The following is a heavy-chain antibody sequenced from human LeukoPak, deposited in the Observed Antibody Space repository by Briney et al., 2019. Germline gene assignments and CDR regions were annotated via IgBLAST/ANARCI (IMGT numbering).Heavy chain of an antibody. V-gene: IGHV3-23*01. CDR1: GLTFKNFA. CDR3: AKDLPLGANSFPDAFDI. J-gene: IGHJ3*02. D-gene: IGHD1-26*01. CDR2: TSGDEDST. Sequence: GGSLRLSCAASGLTFKNFAMSWVRQAPGKGLEWLAVTSGDEDSTHYADSVRGHFVISTDNSKNTSFLHMNSLRAEDTAVYYCAKDLPLGANSFPDAFDIWGHGTMVTVSS.